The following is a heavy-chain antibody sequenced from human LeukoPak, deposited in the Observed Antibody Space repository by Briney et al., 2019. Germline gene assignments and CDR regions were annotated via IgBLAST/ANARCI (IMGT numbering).Heavy chain of an antibody. CDR1: GGTFSSYA. J-gene: IGHJ6*02. Sequence: EASVKVSCKASGGTFSSYAISWVRQAPGQGLEWMGRIIPILGIANYAQKFQGRVTITADESTSTAYMELSSLRSEDAAVYYCARAMGGSGSYYNEFYYGMDVWGQGTTVTVSS. CDR3: ARAMGGSGSYYNEFYYGMDV. V-gene: IGHV1-69*04. D-gene: IGHD3-10*01. CDR2: IIPILGIA.